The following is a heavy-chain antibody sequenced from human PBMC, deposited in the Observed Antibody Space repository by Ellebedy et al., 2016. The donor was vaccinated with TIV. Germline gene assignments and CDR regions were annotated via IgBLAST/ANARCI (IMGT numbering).Heavy chain of an antibody. Sequence: SGPTLVKPTQTLTLTCTFSGFLLSTTGMCVSWIRQPPGKALEWLARIDWDDETFYNTSLKTRLTISKDTSKNQVVLRMTNMDPVDTAAYYCARISGAYDDAFDFWGQGTLVTVSS. CDR2: IDWDDET. J-gene: IGHJ4*02. CDR1: GFLLSTTGMC. D-gene: IGHD5-12*01. CDR3: ARISGAYDDAFDF. V-gene: IGHV2-70*17.